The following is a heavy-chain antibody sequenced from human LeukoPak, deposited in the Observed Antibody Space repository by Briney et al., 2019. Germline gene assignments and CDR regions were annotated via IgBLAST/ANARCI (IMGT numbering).Heavy chain of an antibody. Sequence: GGSLRLSCAASGFTFSHYWMHWVRHAPGKGLVWVSRIYNDGSSTSYADSVKGRFTISRDNAKNSLYLQMNSLRAEDTAVYYCARGAYQAAGNNYYYYYMDVWGKGTTVTVSS. J-gene: IGHJ6*03. D-gene: IGHD6-13*01. CDR3: ARGAYQAAGNNYYYYYMDV. CDR2: IYNDGSST. V-gene: IGHV3-74*01. CDR1: GFTFSHYW.